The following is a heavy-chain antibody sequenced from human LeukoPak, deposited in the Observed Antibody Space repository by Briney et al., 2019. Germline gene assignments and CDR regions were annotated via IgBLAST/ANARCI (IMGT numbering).Heavy chain of an antibody. Sequence: GASVKVSCKASGGTFSSYAISWVRQAPGQGLEWMGGIIPIFGTANYAQKFQGRVTITADKSTSTAYMELSSLRSEDTAVYYCARPYYCSSTSCHPGLDAFDIWGQGTMVTVSS. CDR3: ARPYYCSSTSCHPGLDAFDI. CDR2: IIPIFGTA. D-gene: IGHD2-2*01. V-gene: IGHV1-69*06. CDR1: GGTFSSYA. J-gene: IGHJ3*02.